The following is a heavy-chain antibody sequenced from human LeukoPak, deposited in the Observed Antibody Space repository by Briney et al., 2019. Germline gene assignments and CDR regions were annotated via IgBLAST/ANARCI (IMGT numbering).Heavy chain of an antibody. CDR2: IYDSGST. V-gene: IGHV4-30-4*01. CDR3: ARDCSSTGCP. D-gene: IGHD2-2*01. CDR1: GGSICSGDYY. J-gene: IGHJ3*01. Sequence: SETLSFTCIVSGGSICSGDYYWSWIRQPPGKGLEWIGYIYDSGSTYYNPSLKSRVTISVDTSKNQFSLKLRSVTAADTAVYYCARDCSSTGCPWGQGTMVTVSS.